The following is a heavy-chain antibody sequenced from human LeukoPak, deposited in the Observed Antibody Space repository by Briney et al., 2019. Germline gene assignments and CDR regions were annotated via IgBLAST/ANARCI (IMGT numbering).Heavy chain of an antibody. J-gene: IGHJ4*02. Sequence: PSETLSLTCAVSGYSISSGYYWGWIRQPPGKGLEWIGSIYHSGSTYYNPSLKSRVTISVDTSKNQFSLKLSSVTAADTAVYYCARSHYDFWSGYPVGIDYWGQGTLVTVSS. CDR1: GYSISSGYY. D-gene: IGHD3-3*01. CDR2: IYHSGST. V-gene: IGHV4-38-2*01. CDR3: ARSHYDFWSGYPVGIDY.